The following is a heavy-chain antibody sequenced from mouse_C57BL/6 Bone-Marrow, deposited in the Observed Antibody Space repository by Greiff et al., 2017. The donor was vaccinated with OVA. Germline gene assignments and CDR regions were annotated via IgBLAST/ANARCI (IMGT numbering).Heavy chain of an antibody. CDR2: ISDGGSYT. V-gene: IGHV5-4*01. CDR1: GFTFSSYA. Sequence: EVQRVESGGGLVKPGGSLKLSCAASGFTFSSYAMSWVRQTPEKRLEWVATISDGGSYTYYPDNVKVRFTITRDNAKNNLYLQMSHLKSEDTAMYYCERDRGGITVVESLYYFDYWGQGTTLTVSS. J-gene: IGHJ2*01. D-gene: IGHD1-1*01. CDR3: ERDRGGITVVESLYYFDY.